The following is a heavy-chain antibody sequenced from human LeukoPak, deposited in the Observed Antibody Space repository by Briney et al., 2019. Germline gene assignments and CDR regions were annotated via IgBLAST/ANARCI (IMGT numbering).Heavy chain of an antibody. CDR2: IKQDGSEK. Sequence: GGSLRLSCAASGFTFSSYWMSWVRQAPGKGLEWVANIKQDGSEKYYVDSVKGRFTISRDNAKNSLYLQMNSLRAEDTAVYYCATVPWDDYVWGSYRYFDYWGQGTLVTVSS. CDR1: GFTFSSYW. J-gene: IGHJ4*02. CDR3: ATVPWDDYVWGSYRYFDY. D-gene: IGHD3-16*02. V-gene: IGHV3-7*01.